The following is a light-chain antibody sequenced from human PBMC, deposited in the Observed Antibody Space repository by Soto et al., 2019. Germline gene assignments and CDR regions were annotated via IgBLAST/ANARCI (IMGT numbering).Light chain of an antibody. CDR2: GAS. V-gene: IGKV3-20*01. CDR3: YEYASSPLP. Sequence: MLTQSPSTLSLSPDERATLSCTARQNVHTTYIARYQQTSGQAPRLLMHGASTRATGIPDRFSGSGSGTDFTLTLSRLESEDSAVYYCYEYASSPLPFGQGTRRENK. CDR1: QNVHTTY. J-gene: IGKJ5*01.